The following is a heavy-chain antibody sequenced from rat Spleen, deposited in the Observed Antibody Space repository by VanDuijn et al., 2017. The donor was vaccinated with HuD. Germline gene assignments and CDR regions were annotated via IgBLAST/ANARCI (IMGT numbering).Heavy chain of an antibody. CDR2: MRYDGYT. CDR1: GFSLTGNN. CDR3: TRSPYNNYVMDA. D-gene: IGHD1-10*01. J-gene: IGHJ4*01. Sequence: QVQLKESGPGLVQPSQTLSLTCTVSGFSLTGNNVYWIRQAPGKGLEWMGRMRYDGYTYYNSTLKSRLSISRDTSKNQVFLKMNSLQTDDTAIYYCTRSPYNNYVMDAWGQGVSVTVSS. V-gene: IGHV2-63*01.